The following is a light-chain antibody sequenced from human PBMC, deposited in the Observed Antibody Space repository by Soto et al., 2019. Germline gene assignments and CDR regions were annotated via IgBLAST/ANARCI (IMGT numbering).Light chain of an antibody. CDR2: DAS. CDR3: QQYNRWLGWT. CDR1: QSVSSK. V-gene: IGKV3-15*01. J-gene: IGKJ1*01. Sequence: EIVMTQSPATLSVSPGERVTLSCRASQSVSSKLAWYQQKPGQAPRLLIYDASTRVTGIPDRFSGSGSGTEFTLTISSLQSEDLAVYYCQQYNRWLGWTFGRGTKVEIK.